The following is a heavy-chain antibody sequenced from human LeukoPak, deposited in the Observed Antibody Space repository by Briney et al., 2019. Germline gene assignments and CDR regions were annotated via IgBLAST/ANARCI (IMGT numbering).Heavy chain of an antibody. CDR3: ARVEWEYTAMVTGPRGMDV. CDR2: INPSGGST. J-gene: IGHJ6*02. Sequence: ASVKVSCKASGYTFTSYYMHWVRQPPGQGLEWMGIINPSGGSTSYAQKFQGRVTMTRDTSTSTVYMELSSLRSEDTAVYYCARVEWEYTAMVTGPRGMDVWGQGTTVTVSS. D-gene: IGHD5-18*01. V-gene: IGHV1-46*01. CDR1: GYTFTSYY.